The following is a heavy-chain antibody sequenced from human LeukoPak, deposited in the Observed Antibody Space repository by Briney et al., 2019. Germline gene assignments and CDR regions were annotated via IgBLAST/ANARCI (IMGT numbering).Heavy chain of an antibody. J-gene: IGHJ4*02. CDR1: GFTFSSYG. V-gene: IGHV3-30*18. Sequence: PGGSLRLSCAASGFTFSSYGMHWVRQAPGKGLEWVAVISYDGSNKYYADSVKGRFTISRDNSKNTLYLQMNSLRAEDTAVYYCAKRAGATDPHFDYWGQGTLVTVSS. D-gene: IGHD1-26*01. CDR3: AKRAGATDPHFDY. CDR2: ISYDGSNK.